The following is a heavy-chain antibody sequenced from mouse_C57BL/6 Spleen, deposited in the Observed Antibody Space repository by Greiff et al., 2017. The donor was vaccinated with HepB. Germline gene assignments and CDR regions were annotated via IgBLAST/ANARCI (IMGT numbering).Heavy chain of an antibody. CDR1: GYTFTSYW. V-gene: IGHV1-50*01. CDR3: ARSDWDGSDY. Sequence: VQLQQSGAELVKPGASVKLSCKASGYTFTSYWMQWVKQRPGQGLEWIGEIDPSDSYTNYNQKFKGKATLTVDTSSSTAYMQLSSLTSEDSAVYYCARSDWDGSDYWGQGTTLTVSS. J-gene: IGHJ2*01. D-gene: IGHD4-1*01. CDR2: IDPSDSYT.